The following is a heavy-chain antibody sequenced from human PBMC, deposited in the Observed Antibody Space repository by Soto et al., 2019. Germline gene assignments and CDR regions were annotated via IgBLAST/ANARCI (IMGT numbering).Heavy chain of an antibody. D-gene: IGHD3-22*01. Sequence: GGSLRLSCAVSGFTLSSHAMHWVRQAPGKGLEWVALILSDGSNKYYADSVKGRFTTSRDNSKNTLYLQMNSLRAEDTAVYYYAKDGYYYDTSGYFDYLGLGTLVTVSA. CDR3: AKDGYYYDTSGYFDY. CDR1: GFTLSSHA. CDR2: ILSDGSNK. J-gene: IGHJ4*02. V-gene: IGHV3-30-3*01.